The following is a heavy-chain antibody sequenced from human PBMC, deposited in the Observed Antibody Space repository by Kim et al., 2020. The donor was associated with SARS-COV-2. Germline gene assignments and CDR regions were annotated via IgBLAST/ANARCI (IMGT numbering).Heavy chain of an antibody. D-gene: IGHD3-10*01. CDR1: GFTFSSYA. CDR3: VKVRESYGMDV. V-gene: IGHV3-64D*09. CDR2: ISSNGGST. Sequence: GGSLRLSCSASGFTFSSYAMHWVRQAPGKGLEYVSAISSNGGSTYYADSVKGRFTISRDNSKNTLYLQMSSLRAEDTAVYYCVKVRESYGMDVWGRGTTVTVSS. J-gene: IGHJ6*02.